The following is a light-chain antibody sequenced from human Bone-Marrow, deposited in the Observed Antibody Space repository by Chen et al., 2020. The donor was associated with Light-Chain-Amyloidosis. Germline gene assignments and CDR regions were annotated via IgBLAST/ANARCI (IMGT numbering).Light chain of an antibody. Sequence: QSAITQPASVSGSPGQSITISCTGTSSDVGCDNHVSWYQQHPDNAPKLMIYEVTNRPSWVPDRFSGSKSDNTASLTISGLQTEDEADYFCSSYTITNTLVFGSGTRVTVL. V-gene: IGLV2-14*01. CDR3: SSYTITNTLV. CDR1: SSDVGCDNH. J-gene: IGLJ1*01. CDR2: EVT.